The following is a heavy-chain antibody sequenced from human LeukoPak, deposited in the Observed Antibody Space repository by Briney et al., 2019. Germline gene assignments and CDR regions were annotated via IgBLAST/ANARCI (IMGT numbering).Heavy chain of an antibody. J-gene: IGHJ6*02. CDR2: IHTSGST. Sequence: PSETLSLTCTVSGGSISSYYWSWIRQPAGKGLEWIGRIHTSGSTNYNPSLKSRVTMSVDTSKNQFSLKLSSVTAADTAVYYCARDLIVVVPAAPFYYYGMDVWGQGTTVTVSS. CDR3: ARDLIVVVPAAPFYYYGMDV. D-gene: IGHD2-2*01. CDR1: GGSISSYY. V-gene: IGHV4-4*07.